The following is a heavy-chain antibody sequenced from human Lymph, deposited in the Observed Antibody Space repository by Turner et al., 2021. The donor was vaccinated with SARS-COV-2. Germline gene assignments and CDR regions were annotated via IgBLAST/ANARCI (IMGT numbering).Heavy chain of an antibody. V-gene: IGHV3-53*02. J-gene: IGHJ3*02. CDR3: ARDLGPLAFDI. Sequence: EVQLVETGGGLIQPGGSLRLSCAASGFTVSSNYMGWVRQAPGKGLEWVSVICIGGTTYYADSVKGRFTISRDKSKNTLYLQMNSLRAEDTAVYYCARDLGPLAFDIWGQGTMVTVSS. CDR1: GFTVSSNY. CDR2: ICIGGTT.